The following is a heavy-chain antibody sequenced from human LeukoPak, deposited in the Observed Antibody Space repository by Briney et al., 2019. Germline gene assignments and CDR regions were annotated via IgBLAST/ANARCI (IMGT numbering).Heavy chain of an antibody. CDR1: GGSISNYY. D-gene: IGHD6-13*01. Sequence: KPSETLSLTCTVSGGSISNYYWSWIRQPPGKGLEWIGYIYYSGSTNYNPSLKRRVTMSVETSKNQFSLKLTSVTTADTAVYYCARAQGYSSSWLDYWGQGTLVTVSS. V-gene: IGHV4-59*01. CDR3: ARAQGYSSSWLDY. J-gene: IGHJ4*02. CDR2: IYYSGST.